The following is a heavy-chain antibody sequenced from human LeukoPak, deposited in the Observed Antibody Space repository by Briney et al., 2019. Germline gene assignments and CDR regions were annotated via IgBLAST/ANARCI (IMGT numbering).Heavy chain of an antibody. CDR3: ARSKGGSPSHPPLYYMDV. J-gene: IGHJ6*03. V-gene: IGHV1-69*05. CDR1: GGTFSSYA. CDR2: IIPIFGTA. D-gene: IGHD1-26*01. Sequence: ASVTVSCKASGGTFSSYAISWVRQAPGQGLEWMGGIIPIFGTANYAQKFQGRVTITTDESTGTAYMELSSLRSEDTAVHYCARSKGGSPSHPPLYYMDVWSKGTTVTVSS.